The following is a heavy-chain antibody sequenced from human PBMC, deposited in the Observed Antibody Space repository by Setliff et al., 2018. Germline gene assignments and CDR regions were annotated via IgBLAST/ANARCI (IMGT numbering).Heavy chain of an antibody. J-gene: IGHJ4*02. V-gene: IGHV1-2*02. D-gene: IGHD3-16*01. CDR3: TRSRAPRVVLAADFDL. CDR1: GNRFTDYN. Sequence: GASVKVSCKASGNRFTDYNLHWVRQAPGQGLEWMGWISPYSGESNYAQKFQDRLTVTADTSTKTTYMELRSLTSDDTAVYFCTRSRAPRVVLAADFDLWGQGTLVTVSS. CDR2: ISPYSGES.